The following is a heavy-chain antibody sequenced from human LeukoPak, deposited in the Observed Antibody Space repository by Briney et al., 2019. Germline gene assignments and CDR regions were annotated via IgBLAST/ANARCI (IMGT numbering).Heavy chain of an antibody. CDR3: GRGGLYCGGDCYVDH. D-gene: IGHD2-21*02. CDR2: INHKGST. Sequence: PSETLSLTCAVYGGSFSPYYWSWIRQPPEKGLDWIGEINHKGSTNYNPSLKSRETISVDTSKNQFYLKLSSVTTLETAVYYCGRGGLYCGGDCYVDHWGQGSPVAASS. V-gene: IGHV4-34*01. J-gene: IGHJ4*02. CDR1: GGSFSPYY.